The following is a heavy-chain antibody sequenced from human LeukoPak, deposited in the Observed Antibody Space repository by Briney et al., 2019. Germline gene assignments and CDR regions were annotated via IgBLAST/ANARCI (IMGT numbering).Heavy chain of an antibody. CDR2: IRSKAYGGTT. CDR3: NREGPEAYYYGSGSSIFDY. Sequence: GGSLRLSCTASGFTFGDYAMSWVRQAPGKGLEWVGFIRSKAYGGTTEYAASVKGRFTISRDDCKSIAYLQMNSLKTEDTAVYYCNREGPEAYYYGSGSSIFDYWGQGTLVTVSS. D-gene: IGHD3-10*01. J-gene: IGHJ4*02. CDR1: GFTFGDYA. V-gene: IGHV3-49*04.